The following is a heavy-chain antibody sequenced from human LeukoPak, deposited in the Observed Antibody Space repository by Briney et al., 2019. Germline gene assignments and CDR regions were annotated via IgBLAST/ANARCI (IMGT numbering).Heavy chain of an antibody. Sequence: TNYNPSLKSRVTISVDTSKNQFSLKLSSVTAADTAVYYCARGPELKYYYGSGSSRPYYFDYWGQGTLVTVSS. D-gene: IGHD3-10*01. V-gene: IGHV4-34*01. CDR3: ARGPELKYYYGSGSSRPYYFDY. J-gene: IGHJ4*02. CDR2: T.